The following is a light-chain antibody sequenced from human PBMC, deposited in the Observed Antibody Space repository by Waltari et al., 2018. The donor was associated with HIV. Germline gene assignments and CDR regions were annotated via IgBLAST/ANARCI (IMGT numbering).Light chain of an antibody. V-gene: IGLV2-11*01. CDR3: CSYAGNYRV. CDR1: SGDIGFYDY. CDR2: EVT. J-gene: IGLJ2*01. Sequence: QSALTQPRSVSGSPGQSVTISCTGTSGDIGFYDYVSWFQQHPGKAPKPIIYEVTKRPSGVPDRFSGSKSGNTATLTITGLQAEDEADYYCCSYAGNYRVFGGGTKLTVL.